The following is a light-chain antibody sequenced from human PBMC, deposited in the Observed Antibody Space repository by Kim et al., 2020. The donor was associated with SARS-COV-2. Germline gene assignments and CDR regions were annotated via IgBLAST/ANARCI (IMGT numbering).Light chain of an antibody. V-gene: IGKV3-20*01. CDR2: GAS. Sequence: EVVLTQSPGTLSLSPGERATLSCRARPSVSSSNFAWYQQRPGQAPRLLIYGASTRATGIPDRFSGSGSGTDFTLTISRMEPEDFAVYYCQQYGNSITFGQGTRLEIK. CDR3: QQYGNSIT. CDR1: PSVSSSN. J-gene: IGKJ5*01.